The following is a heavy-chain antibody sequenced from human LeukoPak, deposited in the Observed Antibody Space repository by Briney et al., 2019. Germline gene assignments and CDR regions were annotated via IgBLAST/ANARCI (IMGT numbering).Heavy chain of an antibody. J-gene: IGHJ3*02. V-gene: IGHV3-33*01. CDR2: IWYDGSNK. Sequence: PGGSLRLSCATSGFTFSSYGMHWVRQAPSKGLEWVAFIWYDGSNKYYADSVKGRFTISRDNSKNTLYLQMNSLRAEDTAVYYCARDTLTDAFDIWGQGTMVTVSS. CDR3: ARDTLTDAFDI. CDR1: GFTFSSYG.